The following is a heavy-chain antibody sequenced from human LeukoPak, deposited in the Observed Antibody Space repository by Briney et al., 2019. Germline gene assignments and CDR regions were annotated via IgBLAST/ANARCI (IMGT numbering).Heavy chain of an antibody. CDR2: ITTDGSIT. J-gene: IGHJ5*02. D-gene: IGHD1-14*01. Sequence: GGSLRLYCAASGFTCSNYWMQWVRQAPGKGLVWVSRITTDGSITSCADSVKGRFTISRDNAKNTVYLQMNSLRAEDPAVYYCARDNGMGRFHPWGPGTLVTVSS. CDR3: ARDNGMGRFHP. CDR1: GFTCSNYW. V-gene: IGHV3-74*01.